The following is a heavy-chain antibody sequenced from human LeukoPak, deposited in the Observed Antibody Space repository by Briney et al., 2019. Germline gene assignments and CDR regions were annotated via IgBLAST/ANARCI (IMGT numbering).Heavy chain of an antibody. Sequence: PSETLSLTCAVSGGSISSYYWSWIRQPPGKGLEWIGYIYYSGSTNYNPSLKSRVTISVDTSKNQFSLKLSSVTAADTAVYYCASRGITFGGVIDAGAFDIWGQGTMVTVSS. V-gene: IGHV4-59*01. CDR1: GGSISSYY. J-gene: IGHJ3*02. CDR3: ASRGITFGGVIDAGAFDI. D-gene: IGHD3-16*02. CDR2: IYYSGST.